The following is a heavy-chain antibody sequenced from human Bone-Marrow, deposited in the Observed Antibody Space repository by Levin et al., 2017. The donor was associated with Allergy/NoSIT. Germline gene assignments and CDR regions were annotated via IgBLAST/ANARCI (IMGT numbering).Heavy chain of an antibody. CDR3: ARWGRDDYNRNYWLDP. CDR2: INKDGAEK. V-gene: IGHV3-7*01. Sequence: GGSLRLSCAASGFGFSASWMTWVRQAPGKGLEWVANINKDGAEKYYVDSLNGRFIISRDNAKNVLYLQMNSLRVEDTAVYFCARWGRDDYNRNYWLDPWGQGTQVTVSS. D-gene: IGHD3-16*01. CDR1: GFGFSASW. J-gene: IGHJ5*02.